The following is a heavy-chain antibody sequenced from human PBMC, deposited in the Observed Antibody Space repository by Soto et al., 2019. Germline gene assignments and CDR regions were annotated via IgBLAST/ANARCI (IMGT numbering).Heavy chain of an antibody. J-gene: IGHJ4*02. CDR2: ISYDGSNK. D-gene: IGHD3-22*01. Sequence: QVQLVESGGGVVQPGRSLRLSCAASGFTFSSYGMHWVRQAPGKGLEWVAVISYDGSNKYYADSVKGRFTISRDNSKNTLYLQMNSLRAEDTAVYYCAKGVGYYYDSSGYYYFDYWGQGTLVTVSS. CDR3: AKGVGYYYDSSGYYYFDY. CDR1: GFTFSSYG. V-gene: IGHV3-30*18.